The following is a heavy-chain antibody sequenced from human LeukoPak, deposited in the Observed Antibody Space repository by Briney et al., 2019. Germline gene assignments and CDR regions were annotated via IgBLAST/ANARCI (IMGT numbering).Heavy chain of an antibody. Sequence: GGSLRVSCAASGFTFRSYSMSWVRQAPGKGLEWVSSISSSSSYIYYAESVKGRFTISRDNAKNSLYLQMNSLRAEDTAVYYCARLPEFGYGNAPFDYWGQGTLVTVSS. J-gene: IGHJ4*02. D-gene: IGHD1-14*01. CDR1: GFTFRSYS. CDR3: ARLPEFGYGNAPFDY. CDR2: ISSSSSYI. V-gene: IGHV3-21*01.